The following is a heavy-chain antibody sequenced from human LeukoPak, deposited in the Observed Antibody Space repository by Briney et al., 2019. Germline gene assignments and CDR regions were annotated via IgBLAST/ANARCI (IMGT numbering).Heavy chain of an antibody. D-gene: IGHD6-13*01. CDR1: EFTFSSHA. Sequence: GGSLRLSCVASEFTFSSHAMNWVRQAPGKGLEWVSSISSSSSYIYYADSVKGRFTISRDNAKNSLYLQMNSLRAEDTAVYYCARGWGYSSSWYEPWGQGTLVTVSS. CDR2: ISSSSSYI. CDR3: ARGWGYSSSWYEP. V-gene: IGHV3-21*01. J-gene: IGHJ5*02.